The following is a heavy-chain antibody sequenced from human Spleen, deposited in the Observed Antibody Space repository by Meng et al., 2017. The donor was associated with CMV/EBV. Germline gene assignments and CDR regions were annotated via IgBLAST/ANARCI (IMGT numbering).Heavy chain of an antibody. CDR3: ARDHDFWSGQSPMDV. Sequence: LTCAASGFTFDDFGMNWVRQVPGKGLEWVSRIYWNGGRTSYADSVKGRFTISRDNAKNSLYLQMNSLRGEDTALYYCARDHDFWSGQSPMDVWGQGTTVTVSS. V-gene: IGHV3-20*04. D-gene: IGHD3-3*01. J-gene: IGHJ6*02. CDR2: IYWNGGRT. CDR1: GFTFDDFG.